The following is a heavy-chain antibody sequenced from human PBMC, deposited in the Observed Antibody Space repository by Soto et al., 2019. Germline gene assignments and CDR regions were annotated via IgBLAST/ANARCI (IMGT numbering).Heavy chain of an antibody. CDR2: FYHTGST. J-gene: IGHJ4*02. V-gene: IGHV4-59*08. Sequence: SETLSLTCTVSAASFSKYYWTWIRQPPGKGLEWIGSFYHTGSTYYNPSLKSRVTISVDTSTNQFSLKLTSVTAADTAVYYCARGGPYSSSLYYFDYWGQGTLVTVSS. D-gene: IGHD6-13*01. CDR1: AASFSKYY. CDR3: ARGGPYSSSLYYFDY.